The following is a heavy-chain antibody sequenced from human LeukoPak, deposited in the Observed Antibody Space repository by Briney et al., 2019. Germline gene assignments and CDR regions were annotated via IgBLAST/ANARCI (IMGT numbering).Heavy chain of an antibody. CDR2: INWNGGST. CDR1: GFTFDDYG. CDR3: VRVRDDYCF. D-gene: IGHD5-24*01. J-gene: IGHJ4*02. Sequence: PGGSLRLSCVASGFTFDDYGMSGVRQAPGKGPEWVSGINWNGGSTGYADSVKGRFTISRDNAKNPLYLQVNSLRVEDTALYYCVRVRDDYCFGGQGTLVIVSA. V-gene: IGHV3-20*04.